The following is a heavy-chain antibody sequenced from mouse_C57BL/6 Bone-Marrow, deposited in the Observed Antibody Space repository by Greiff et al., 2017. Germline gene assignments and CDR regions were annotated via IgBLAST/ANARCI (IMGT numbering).Heavy chain of an antibody. Sequence: QVQLQQSGAELAKPGASVKLSCKASGYTFTSYWMHWVKQRPGQGLEWIGYINPSSGYTKYNQKFKDKATLTADTSSSTADMQLSSLTYEDSAVYYCTRPIYYYAMDYWGQRTSVTVSS. CDR3: TRPIYYYAMDY. V-gene: IGHV1-7*01. J-gene: IGHJ4*01. CDR2: INPSSGYT. CDR1: GYTFTSYW.